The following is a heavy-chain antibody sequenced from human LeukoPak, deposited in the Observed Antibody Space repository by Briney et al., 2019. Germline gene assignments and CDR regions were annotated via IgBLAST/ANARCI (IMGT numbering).Heavy chain of an antibody. CDR1: GGSISSYY. D-gene: IGHD7-27*01. CDR2: IYYSGST. CDR3: ASEAGRTGDGPLDY. V-gene: IGHV4-59*01. Sequence: SETLSLTCTVSGGSISSYYWGWIRQPPGKGLEWIGYIYYSGSTNYNPSLKSRVTISVDTSKNQFSLKLSSVTAADTAVYYCASEAGRTGDGPLDYWGQGTLVTVSS. J-gene: IGHJ4*02.